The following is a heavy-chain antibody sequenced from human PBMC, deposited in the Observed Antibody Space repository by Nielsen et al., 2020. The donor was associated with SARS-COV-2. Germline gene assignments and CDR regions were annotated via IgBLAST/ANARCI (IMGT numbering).Heavy chain of an antibody. D-gene: IGHD5-24*01. J-gene: IGHJ4*02. Sequence: GESLKISCAASGFTVSSNYMSWVRQAPGKGLEWASVIYSGGSTYYADSVKGRFTISRDNSKNTLYLQMNSLRAEDTAVYYCARGEKEMATPLGYWGQGTLVTVSS. CDR2: IYSGGST. CDR3: ARGEKEMATPLGY. V-gene: IGHV3-66*01. CDR1: GFTVSSNY.